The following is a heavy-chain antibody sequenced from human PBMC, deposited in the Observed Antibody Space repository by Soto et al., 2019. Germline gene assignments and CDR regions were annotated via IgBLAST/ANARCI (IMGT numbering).Heavy chain of an antibody. CDR1: GGSISSSNW. V-gene: IGHV4-4*02. CDR2: IYHSGST. Sequence: PSETLSLTCAVYGGSISSSNWWSWVRQPPGKGLEWIGEIYHSGSTNYNPSLKSRVTISVDKSKNQFSLKLSSVTAADTAVYYCARVVAAAGILRFDYWGQGTLVTVSS. CDR3: ARVVAAAGILRFDY. D-gene: IGHD6-13*01. J-gene: IGHJ4*02.